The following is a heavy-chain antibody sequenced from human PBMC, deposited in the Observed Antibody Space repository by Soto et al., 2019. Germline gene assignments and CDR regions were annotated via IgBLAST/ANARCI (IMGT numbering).Heavy chain of an antibody. J-gene: IGHJ5*02. Sequence: EVQLVESGGGLVKPGGSLRLACTTSGFIFSNAWMSWVRQAPGKGLEWVGRIKSKPDGATTDYAATVNGRFTISRDDSKDTVFLHMNSLKTEDTAVYYCIVDPDLFDPWGQGTLVTVSS. D-gene: IGHD2-15*01. V-gene: IGHV3-15*01. CDR3: IVDPDLFDP. CDR1: GFIFSNAW. CDR2: IKSKPDGATT.